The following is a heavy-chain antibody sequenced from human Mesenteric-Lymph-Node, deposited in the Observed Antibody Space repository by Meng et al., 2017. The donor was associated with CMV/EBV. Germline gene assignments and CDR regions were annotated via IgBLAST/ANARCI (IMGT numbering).Heavy chain of an antibody. CDR1: GFTFSSYW. V-gene: IGHV3-7*01. D-gene: IGHD5-12*01. CDR2: IKQDGSEK. Sequence: GVLKISCAASGFTFSSYWMSWVRQAPGKGLEWVANIKQDGSEKYYVDSVKGRFTISRDNAKNSLYLQMNSLRAEDTAVYYCARGFIVAYLPDYWGQGTLVTVSS. CDR3: ARGFIVAYLPDY. J-gene: IGHJ4*02.